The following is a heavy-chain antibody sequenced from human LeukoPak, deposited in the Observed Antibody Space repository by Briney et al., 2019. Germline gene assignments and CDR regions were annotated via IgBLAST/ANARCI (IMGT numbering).Heavy chain of an antibody. J-gene: IGHJ4*02. CDR3: ARAKLGTVSTFDY. D-gene: IGHD4-17*01. Sequence: PSETLSLTCTVSGGSISGSYWSWIRQPPGKGLEWIGYIYYSGTTNYNPSLKSRVTISVDTSKNQFSLKLTSVTAADTAVYYCARAKLGTVSTFDYWGQGTLVTVSS. CDR1: GGSISGSY. CDR2: IYYSGTT. V-gene: IGHV4-59*01.